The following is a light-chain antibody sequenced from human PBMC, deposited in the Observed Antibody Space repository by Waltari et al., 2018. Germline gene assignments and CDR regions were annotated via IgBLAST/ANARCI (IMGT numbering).Light chain of an antibody. CDR1: QSVSRA. Sequence: EIVLTQSPGTLSLSPGERATLSCRASQSVSRALVWYQQKPGQAPRLLIYDASRRATGITDRFSGSGSGTDFSLTISRLEPEDSAVYYCQKYERLPATFGQGTKVEI. CDR3: QKYERLPAT. J-gene: IGKJ1*01. CDR2: DAS. V-gene: IGKV3-20*01.